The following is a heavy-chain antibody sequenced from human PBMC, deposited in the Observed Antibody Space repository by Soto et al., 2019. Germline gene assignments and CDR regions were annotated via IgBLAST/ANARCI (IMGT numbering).Heavy chain of an antibody. J-gene: IGHJ6*02. CDR2: VSGSGDST. CDR1: AFTFSSYA. Sequence: PGXSLRLSGAAAAFTFSSYAISWGHQAPGKVLEWFSAVSGSGDSTYYADSVKGRFTISRDNSKNTLYLQMNSLRAEETAVYYCAKDLAEWFYYYYYGMDVWGQGTTVTVSS. V-gene: IGHV3-23*01. CDR3: AKDLAEWFYYYYYGMDV. D-gene: IGHD3-3*01.